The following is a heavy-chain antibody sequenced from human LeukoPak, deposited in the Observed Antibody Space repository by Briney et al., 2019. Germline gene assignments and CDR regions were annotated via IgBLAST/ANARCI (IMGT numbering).Heavy chain of an antibody. J-gene: IGHJ4*02. D-gene: IGHD5-18*01. CDR1: GFTFSSYS. CDR3: ARAQRDSGYSYGFPY. Sequence: PGGSLRLSCAASGFTFSSYSMNWVRQAPGKGLEWDSYISSSSSTIYYADSVKGRFTISRDNAKNSLYLQMNSLRAEDTALYYCARAQRDSGYSYGFPYWGQGTLVTVSS. CDR2: ISSSSSTI. V-gene: IGHV3-48*01.